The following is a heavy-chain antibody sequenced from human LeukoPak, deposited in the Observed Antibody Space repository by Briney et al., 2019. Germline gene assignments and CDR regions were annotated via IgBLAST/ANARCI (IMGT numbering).Heavy chain of an antibody. V-gene: IGHV4-31*03. CDR3: ARELGRREAFDI. J-gene: IGHJ3*02. Sequence: SETLSLTCTVSGGSISSGGYYWSWLRQHPGTGLEWIGYIYYSGSTYYNPSLKSRVTTSVDTSKNQFSLKLSSVTAADTAVYYCARELGRREAFDIWGQGTMVTVSS. CDR2: IYYSGST. CDR1: GGSISSGGYY.